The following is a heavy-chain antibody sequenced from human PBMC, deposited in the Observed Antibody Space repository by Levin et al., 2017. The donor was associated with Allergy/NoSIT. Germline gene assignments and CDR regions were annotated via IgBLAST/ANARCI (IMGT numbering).Heavy chain of an antibody. J-gene: IGHJ4*02. CDR1: GFTFSNAW. D-gene: IGHD3-9*01. Sequence: KSGGSLRLSCAASGFTFSNAWMSWVRQVPGKGLEWVGRIKSKTDGGTTDYAAPVKGRFTISRDDSKNTLYLQMNSLKTEDTAVYYCTTAEMGILTGYYIWADGFDYWGQGTLVTVSS. CDR3: TTAEMGILTGYYIWADGFDY. V-gene: IGHV3-15*01. CDR2: IKSKTDGGTT.